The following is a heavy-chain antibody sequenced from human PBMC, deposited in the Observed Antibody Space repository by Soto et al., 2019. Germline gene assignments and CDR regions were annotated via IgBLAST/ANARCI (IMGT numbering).Heavy chain of an antibody. CDR3: VSGLLDHSSSWYDY. V-gene: IGHV3-74*01. CDR2: INSDGSDT. CDR1: GFTFSSSW. Sequence: EVQLVESGGGLVQSGGSLRLSCAASGFTFSSSWMHWVRQAPGKGLVWVSRINSDGSDTNYADSVKGRFTISRYNAKNTLYQQMNTLRAEDTAVYYCVSGLLDHSSSWYDYWGQGTLVTVSS. D-gene: IGHD6-13*01. J-gene: IGHJ4*02.